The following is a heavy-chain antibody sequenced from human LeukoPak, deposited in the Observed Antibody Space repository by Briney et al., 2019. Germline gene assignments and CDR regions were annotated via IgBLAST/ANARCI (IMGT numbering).Heavy chain of an antibody. Sequence: SETLSLTCAVSGGSISSYYWSWIRQPPGKGLEWIGYIYYSGSTKYNPSLKSRVTISVDTSKNQFSLKLSSVTAADTAVYYCAREGYRSGWENYFDYWGQGTLVTVSS. CDR3: AREGYRSGWENYFDY. D-gene: IGHD6-19*01. J-gene: IGHJ4*02. CDR1: GGSISSYY. CDR2: IYYSGST. V-gene: IGHV4-59*01.